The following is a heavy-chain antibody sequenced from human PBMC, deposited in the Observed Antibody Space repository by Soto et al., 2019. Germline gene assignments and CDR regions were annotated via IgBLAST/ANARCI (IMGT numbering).Heavy chain of an antibody. CDR1: GGSFSGYY. D-gene: IGHD3-10*01. V-gene: IGHV4-34*01. CDR2: INHSGST. J-gene: IGHJ4*02. CDR3: ARSLLWFGELSVY. Sequence: QVQLQQWGAGLLKPSETLSLTCAVYGGSFSGYYWSWIRQPPGKGLEWIGEINHSGSTNYNPSLKSRVTISVDTSKNQFSLKLSSVTAADTAVYYCARSLLWFGELSVYWGQGTPVTVSS.